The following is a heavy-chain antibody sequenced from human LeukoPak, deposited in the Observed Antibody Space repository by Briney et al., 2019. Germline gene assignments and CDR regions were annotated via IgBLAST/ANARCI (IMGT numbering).Heavy chain of an antibody. CDR3: ARAGGGYYYYYYGVDV. V-gene: IGHV3-48*03. J-gene: IGHJ6*02. CDR2: ISSSGSTI. CDR1: GFTFSSYE. D-gene: IGHD3-16*01. Sequence: PGGSLRLSCAASGFTFSSYEMNWVRQAPGKGLEWVSYISSSGSTIYYADSVKGRFTISRDNAKNSLYLQMNSLRAEDTAVYYCARAGGGYYYYYYGVDVWGQGTTVTVSS.